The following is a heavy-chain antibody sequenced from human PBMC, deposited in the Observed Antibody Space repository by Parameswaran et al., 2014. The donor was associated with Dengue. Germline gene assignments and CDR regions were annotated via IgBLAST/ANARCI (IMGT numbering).Heavy chain of an antibody. D-gene: IGHD2-2*01. V-gene: IGHV3-23*01. CDR3: AKELVPAAHYYYGLDV. J-gene: IGHJ6*02. CDR2: ISSSDSST. Sequence: WIRQPPGKGPEWVSLISSSDSSTYYADSVKGRFTISRDNSKNTLYLQMNRLRAEDTAVYHCAKELVPAAHYYYGLDVWGQGPRSPSP.